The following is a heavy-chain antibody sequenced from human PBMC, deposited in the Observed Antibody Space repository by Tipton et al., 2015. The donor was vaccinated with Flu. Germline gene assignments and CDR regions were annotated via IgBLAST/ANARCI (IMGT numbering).Heavy chain of an antibody. J-gene: IGHJ5*02. V-gene: IGHV4-39*07. CDR3: ARGSGSGTYLIFNL. Sequence: TLSLTCTVSGGSISSSSYYWGWIRQPPGKGLEWIGSMYTSGSTKYNPSLESRVTMSVDTSNNHFYLKLRSVTAADTAVYYCARGSGSGTYLIFNLWGQGILATVSS. CDR1: GGSISSSSYY. CDR2: MYTSGST. D-gene: IGHD3-10*01.